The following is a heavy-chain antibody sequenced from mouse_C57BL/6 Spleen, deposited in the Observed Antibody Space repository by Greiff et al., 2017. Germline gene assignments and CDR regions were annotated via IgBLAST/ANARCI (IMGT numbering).Heavy chain of an antibody. J-gene: IGHJ3*01. V-gene: IGHV1-54*01. Sequence: VQLQQSGAELVRPGTSVKVSCKASGYAFTNYLIEWVKQRPGQGLEWIGVINPGSGGTNYNEKFKGKATLTADKSSSTAYMQLSSLTSEDSAVYFCARGNYGNYEGAWFAYWGQGTLVTVSA. CDR3: ARGNYGNYEGAWFAY. D-gene: IGHD2-1*01. CDR1: GYAFTNYL. CDR2: INPGSGGT.